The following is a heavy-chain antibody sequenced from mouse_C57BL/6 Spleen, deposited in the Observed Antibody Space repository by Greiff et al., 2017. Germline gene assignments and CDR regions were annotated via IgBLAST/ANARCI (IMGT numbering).Heavy chain of an antibody. CDR3: ARQGQDDYYAMDY. D-gene: IGHD2-12*01. CDR2: IWSDGST. CDR1: GFSLTSYG. J-gene: IGHJ4*01. V-gene: IGHV2-6-1*01. Sequence: VQLQESGPGLVAPSQSLSITCTVSGFSLTSYGVHWVRQPPGKGLEWLVVIWSDGSTTYNSALKSRLSISKDNSKSQVFLKMNSLQTDDTAMYYCARQGQDDYYAMDYWGQGTSATVSS.